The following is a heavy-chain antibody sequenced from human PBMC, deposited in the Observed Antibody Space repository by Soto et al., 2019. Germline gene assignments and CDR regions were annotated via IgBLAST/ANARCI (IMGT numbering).Heavy chain of an antibody. J-gene: IGHJ4*02. CDR1: GFTFSTYN. CDR2: MSTTNAI. D-gene: IGHD1-26*01. CDR3: VRDSAWACDF. Sequence: PGGSLRLSCAASGFTFSTYNMNWVRQAPGKGLEWVSYMSTTNAIYYADSVRGRFTISRDNAKNLLDLQMNSLREEDTAVYYGVRDSAWACDFWGQGTLVTVSA. V-gene: IGHV3-48*02.